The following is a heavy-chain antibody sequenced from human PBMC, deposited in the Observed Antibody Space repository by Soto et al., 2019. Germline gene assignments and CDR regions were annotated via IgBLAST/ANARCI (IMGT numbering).Heavy chain of an antibody. CDR1: GYTFTNYG. CDR2: VSAYNGEK. J-gene: IGHJ4*01. V-gene: IGHV1-18*01. Sequence: QVQLVQSGAEVKKPGASVKVSCKASGYTFTNYGINWVRPAPGQGLEWLGWVSAYNGEKRYAQRVQARVIMTTDTSTTTAYMELRSLRSDDTAVYYCSRGTSIPASGDYWCQGTLVTVSS. D-gene: IGHD6-6*01. CDR3: SRGTSIPASGDY.